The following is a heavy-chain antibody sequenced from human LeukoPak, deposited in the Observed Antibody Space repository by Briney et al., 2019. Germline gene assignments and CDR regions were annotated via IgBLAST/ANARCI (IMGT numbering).Heavy chain of an antibody. J-gene: IGHJ4*02. D-gene: IGHD6-13*01. CDR2: IYRTGST. V-gene: IGHV4-59*08. CDR3: ARQRDLQQLAPFDY. CDR1: GGSISSYY. Sequence: SETLSLTCNVSGGSISSYYWSWIRQPPGKGLEWIGYIYRTGSTNYNPSLKSRVTISADTSKSQFSLSLSSVTAADTAVYYCARQRDLQQLAPFDYWGQGTLVTVSS.